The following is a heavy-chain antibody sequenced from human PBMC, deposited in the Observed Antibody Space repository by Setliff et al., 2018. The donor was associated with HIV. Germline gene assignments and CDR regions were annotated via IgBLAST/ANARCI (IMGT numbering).Heavy chain of an antibody. CDR3: ARDWIVGAPWYYYYMDV. J-gene: IGHJ6*03. CDR2: MSGSGDRI. CDR1: GFTFSDYY. Sequence: PGGSLRLSCAASGFTFSDYYMGWIRQAPGKGLEWVSYMSGSGDRIFYADSVKGRFIISRDNAKNSLYLQMNSLRAEDTAVYYCARDWIVGAPWYYYYMDVWGKGTTVTVSS. V-gene: IGHV3-11*04. D-gene: IGHD1-26*01.